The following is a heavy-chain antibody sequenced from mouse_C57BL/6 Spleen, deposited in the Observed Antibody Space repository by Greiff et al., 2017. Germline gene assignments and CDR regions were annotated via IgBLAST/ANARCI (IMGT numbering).Heavy chain of an antibody. V-gene: IGHV5-4*01. CDR2: ISDGGSYT. CDR1: GFTFSSYA. Sequence: EVQVVESGGGLVKPGGSLKLSCAASGFTFSSYAMSWVRQTPEKRLEWVATISDGGSYTYYPDNVKGRFTISRDNAKNNLYLQMSHLKSEDTAMYYCARARNYGNYAMDYWGQGTSVTVSS. CDR3: ARARNYGNYAMDY. D-gene: IGHD2-1*01. J-gene: IGHJ4*01.